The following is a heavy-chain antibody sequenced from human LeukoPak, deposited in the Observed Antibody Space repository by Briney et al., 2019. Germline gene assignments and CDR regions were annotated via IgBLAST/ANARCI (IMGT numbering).Heavy chain of an antibody. D-gene: IGHD2/OR15-2a*01. J-gene: IGHJ5*02. CDR2: INQGGSDK. CDR1: GFTFSDHW. Sequence: GGSLRLSCAASGFTFSDHWMSGIRQAPGKGLEWVANINQGGSDKNYVASVKGQFTISRDNAANSLYLQMDSLRAEDTAVYYCARDLSDKRGFDPWGQGTLVTVSS. V-gene: IGHV3-7*01. CDR3: ARDLSDKRGFDP.